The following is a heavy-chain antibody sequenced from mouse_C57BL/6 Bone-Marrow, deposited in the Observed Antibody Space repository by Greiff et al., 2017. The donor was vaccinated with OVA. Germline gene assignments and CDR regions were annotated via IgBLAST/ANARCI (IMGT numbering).Heavy chain of an antibody. CDR2: IDPSDSET. V-gene: IGHV1-52*01. Sequence: VQLQQPGAELVRPGSSVKLSCKASGYTFTSYWMHWVKQRPIQGLEWIGNIDPSDSETPYNQKFKDKATLTVDKSSSKAYMQLSSLTSEDSAVYYCARDGYWGQGTTLTVSS. J-gene: IGHJ2*01. CDR3: ARDGY. CDR1: GYTFTSYW.